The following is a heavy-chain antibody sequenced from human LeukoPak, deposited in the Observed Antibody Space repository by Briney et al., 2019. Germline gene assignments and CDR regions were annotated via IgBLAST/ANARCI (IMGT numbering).Heavy chain of an antibody. V-gene: IGHV4-59*08. CDR1: GGSVSSYY. J-gene: IGHJ4*02. D-gene: IGHD3-22*01. CDR2: IYYSGST. CDR3: ASSGSGYYIDY. Sequence: SETLSLTCTVSGGSVSSYYGSWIRQPPGEGLEWVGDIYYSGSTNYNPTLKSRVTMSVDSSKDQFSLKLSSVTAADTAVYYCASSGSGYYIDYWGQGTLVTVSS.